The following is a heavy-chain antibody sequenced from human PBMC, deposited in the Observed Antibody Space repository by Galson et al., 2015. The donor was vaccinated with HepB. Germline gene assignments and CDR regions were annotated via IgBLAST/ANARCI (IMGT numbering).Heavy chain of an antibody. Sequence: QSGAEVKKPGESLKISCKGSGYSFTSYWIGWVRQMPGKGLEWMGIIYPGDSDTRYSPSFQGQVTISADKSISTAYLQWSSLKASDTAMYYCAKGKLTTVTSDAAFDIWGQGTMVTVSS. CDR3: AKGKLTTVTSDAAFDI. V-gene: IGHV5-51*01. CDR2: IYPGDSDT. D-gene: IGHD4-17*01. CDR1: GYSFTSYW. J-gene: IGHJ3*02.